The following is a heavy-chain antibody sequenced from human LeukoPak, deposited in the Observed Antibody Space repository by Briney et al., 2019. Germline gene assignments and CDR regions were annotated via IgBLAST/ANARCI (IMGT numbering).Heavy chain of an antibody. CDR3: ARAIVVVPAADSGGYNYYYYYGMDV. CDR2: ISAYNGNT. J-gene: IGHJ6*02. CDR1: GYTFTSYG. Sequence: ASVKVSCKASGYTFTSYGISWVRQAPGQGLEWMGWISAYNGNTNYAQKLQGRVTMTTDTSTSTAYMELSSLRSEDTAVYYCARAIVVVPAADSGGYNYYYYYGMDVWGQGTTVTVSS. V-gene: IGHV1-18*01. D-gene: IGHD2-2*01.